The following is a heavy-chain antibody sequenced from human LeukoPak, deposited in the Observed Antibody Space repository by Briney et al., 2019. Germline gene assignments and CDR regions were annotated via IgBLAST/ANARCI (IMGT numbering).Heavy chain of an antibody. Sequence: SETLSLTCTVSGDSISSYYWSWIRQPAGRGLEWIGRIYTSGSTNYNPSLKSRVTMSVDTSKNQFSLKLSSVTAADTAVYYCARVHTTGYFPHYSYYYMDVWGRGTTVTVSS. J-gene: IGHJ6*03. V-gene: IGHV4-4*07. CDR2: IYTSGST. D-gene: IGHD3-9*01. CDR3: ARVHTTGYFPHYSYYYMDV. CDR1: GDSISSYY.